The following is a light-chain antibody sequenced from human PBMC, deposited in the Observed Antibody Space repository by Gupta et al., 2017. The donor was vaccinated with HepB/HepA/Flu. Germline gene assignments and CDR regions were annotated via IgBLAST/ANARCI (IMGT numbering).Light chain of an antibody. CDR3: VLYMGSGISV. V-gene: IGLV8-61*01. J-gene: IGLJ2*01. CDR2: STN. CDR1: SGSVSTSYY. Sequence: QTVVTQEPSFSVSPGGPVTLTCGLSSGSVSTSYYPSWYQQTPGQSPRTLIYSTNTRSSGVPERCSGSNLGSKAALTITGAQADDEADYYCVLYMGSGISVFGGGTKLTVL.